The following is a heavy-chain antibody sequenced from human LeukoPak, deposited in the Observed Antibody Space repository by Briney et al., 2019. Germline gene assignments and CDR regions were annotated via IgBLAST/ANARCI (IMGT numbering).Heavy chain of an antibody. CDR3: ARSPDYGGNSHFDY. Sequence: PSETLSLTCTVSGGSINSYYWNWIRQPPGKALEWIGYIYYSGSTNYNPSLKSRVTISVDTSKNQFSLKLSSVTAADTAVYYCARSPDYGGNSHFDYWGQGTLVTVSS. CDR1: GGSINSYY. J-gene: IGHJ4*02. CDR2: IYYSGST. D-gene: IGHD4-23*01. V-gene: IGHV4-59*12.